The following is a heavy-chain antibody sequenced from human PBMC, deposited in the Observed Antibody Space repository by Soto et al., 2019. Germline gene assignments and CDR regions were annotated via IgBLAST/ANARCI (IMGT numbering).Heavy chain of an antibody. Sequence: EVQLLDSGGGLVQPGGSLRLSCAASGFNLRNYAMSWVRQAPGKGLEWVSSIHGGGGGSYYADSVKGRFTVTRDDSKETLYLQLGRLRVDDTAIYYWAKDAVPQNGVWDNCDSWRQGTLVTVSS. D-gene: IGHD1-1*01. CDR1: GFNLRNYA. V-gene: IGHV3-23*01. CDR3: AKDAVPQNGVWDNCDS. J-gene: IGHJ5*01. CDR2: IHGGGGGS.